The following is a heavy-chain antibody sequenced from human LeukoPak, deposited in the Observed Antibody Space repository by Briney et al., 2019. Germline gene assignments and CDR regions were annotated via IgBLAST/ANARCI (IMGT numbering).Heavy chain of an antibody. CDR2: INPNSGDT. D-gene: IGHD3-9*01. Sequence: ASVKVSCKASGYTFTAYYMHWVRQAPGQGLEWMGRINPNSGDTIYAQNFQGRVTVTRDTSISTAYMELSRLRSDDTAVYYCAAGGILTGYYILDYWGQGTLVTVSS. V-gene: IGHV1-2*06. J-gene: IGHJ4*02. CDR1: GYTFTAYY. CDR3: AAGGILTGYYILDY.